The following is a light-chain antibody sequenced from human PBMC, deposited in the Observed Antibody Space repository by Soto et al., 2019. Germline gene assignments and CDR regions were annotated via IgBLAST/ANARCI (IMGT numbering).Light chain of an antibody. CDR2: GAS. Sequence: DIQMTQSPSSLSASVGDGVRITCRASQNISISLNWYQQIPGRAPKLLIYGASSLLSGVPLRFSGSGSGTDFTLTISSLQPEDFATYCCQQSYSNSQITFGQGTRLEIK. J-gene: IGKJ5*01. CDR3: QQSYSNSQIT. CDR1: QNISIS. V-gene: IGKV1-39*01.